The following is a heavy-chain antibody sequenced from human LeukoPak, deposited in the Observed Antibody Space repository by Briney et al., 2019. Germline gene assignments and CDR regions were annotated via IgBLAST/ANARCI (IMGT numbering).Heavy chain of an antibody. V-gene: IGHV4-59*12. CDR2: IYYSGST. D-gene: IGHD3-22*01. CDR1: GGSMSPYH. J-gene: IGHJ4*02. CDR3: ARHNYDSSGYYYEFDY. Sequence: SETLSLTCTVSGGSMSPYHWGWIRQPPGKGLEWTGYIYYSGSTNYNPSLNSRVTISVDTSKNQFSLKLSSVTAADTAVYYCARHNYDSSGYYYEFDYWGQGTLVTVSP.